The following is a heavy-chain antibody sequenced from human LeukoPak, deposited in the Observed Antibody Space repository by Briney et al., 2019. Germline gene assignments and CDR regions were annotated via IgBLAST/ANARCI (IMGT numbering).Heavy chain of an antibody. V-gene: IGHV1-18*01. Sequence: ASVKVSCKASGYTFTSYGISWVRQAPGQGLEWMGWISAYNGNTNYAQKLQGRVTMTTDTSTSTVYMELSSLRSEDTAIYYCARVGRSGSPYDYWGHGTLVTVSS. CDR2: ISAYNGNT. D-gene: IGHD3-3*01. CDR1: GYTFTSYG. CDR3: ARVGRSGSPYDY. J-gene: IGHJ4*01.